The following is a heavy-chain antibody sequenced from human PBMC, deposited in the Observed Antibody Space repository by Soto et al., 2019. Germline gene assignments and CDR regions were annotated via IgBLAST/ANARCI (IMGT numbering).Heavy chain of an antibody. CDR1: GFTFSSYG. D-gene: IGHD2-15*01. CDR2: IWYDGSKK. CDR3: ASEYCSGGRCYYYGMDV. J-gene: IGHJ6*02. Sequence: QVQLLESGGGVVQPGRSLRLSCAASGFTFSSYGMHWVRQAPGKGLEWVAVIWYDGSKKYYADSVKGRFTISRDNSKNTLYLQMNSLRAEDTAVYYCASEYCSGGRCYYYGMDVWGQGTTVTVSS. V-gene: IGHV3-33*01.